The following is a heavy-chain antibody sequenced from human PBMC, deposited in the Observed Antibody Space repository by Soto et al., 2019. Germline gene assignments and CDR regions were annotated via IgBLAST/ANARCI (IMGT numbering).Heavy chain of an antibody. Sequence: QVQLQESGPGLVQPAGTLSLTCTVSGGSVTSRNWWIWVRQPPGKWLEWIGAIHHSGTTDYNPSLKSRATISVDKSKNHFSLRLTSVTAADTALYYCARQELELDWFDPWGQGTLVSVSS. D-gene: IGHD1-7*01. CDR2: IHHSGTT. V-gene: IGHV4-4*02. J-gene: IGHJ5*02. CDR3: ARQELELDWFDP. CDR1: GGSVTSRNW.